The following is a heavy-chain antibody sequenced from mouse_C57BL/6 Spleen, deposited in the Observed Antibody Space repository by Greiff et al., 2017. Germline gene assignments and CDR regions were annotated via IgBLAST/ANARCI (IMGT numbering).Heavy chain of an antibody. CDR1: GFTFSSYA. CDR3: ARDLYGYDDAMDY. CDR2: ISDGGSYT. V-gene: IGHV5-4*01. J-gene: IGHJ4*01. Sequence: EVHLVESGGGLVKPGGSLKLSCAASGFTFSSYAMSWVRQTPEKRLEWVATISDGGSYTYYPDNVKGRFTISRDNAKNNLYLQMSQLKSEDTAMYYCARDLYGYDDAMDYWGQGTSVTVSS. D-gene: IGHD2-2*01.